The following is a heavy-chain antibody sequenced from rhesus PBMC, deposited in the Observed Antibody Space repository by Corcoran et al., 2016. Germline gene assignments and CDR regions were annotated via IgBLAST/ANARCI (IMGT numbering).Heavy chain of an antibody. CDR1: GGSISGRYY. D-gene: IGHD3-34*01. Sequence: QVKLQQWGEGLMKPSETLSLTCAVYGGSISGRYYWSWIRQAPGKGLEWIGNIDGNGASTSFNPALKNRTTMSKDTSKNQCSLKLRSVTAADTAVYYCARRGVDTFDFWGQGLRVTVSS. CDR3: ARRGVDTFDF. V-gene: IGHV4-73*01. J-gene: IGHJ3*01. CDR2: IDGNGAST.